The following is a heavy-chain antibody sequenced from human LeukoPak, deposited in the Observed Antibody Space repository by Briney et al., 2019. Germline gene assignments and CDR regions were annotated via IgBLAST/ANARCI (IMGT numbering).Heavy chain of an antibody. Sequence: SETLSLTCTVSGGSISSGGYYWSWIRQHPGKGLEWIGYIYYSGSTYYNPSLKSRVTISVDTSKNQFSLKLSSVTAADTAVYYLAREMEYCSSTSCSVYGAFDIWGQGTMVTVSS. CDR1: GGSISSGGYY. CDR3: AREMEYCSSTSCSVYGAFDI. J-gene: IGHJ3*02. CDR2: IYYSGST. V-gene: IGHV4-31*03. D-gene: IGHD2-2*01.